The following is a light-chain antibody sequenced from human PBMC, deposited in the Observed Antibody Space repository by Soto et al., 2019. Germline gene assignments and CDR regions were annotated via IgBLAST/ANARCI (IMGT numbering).Light chain of an antibody. J-gene: IGLJ3*02. Sequence: QSALTQPASVSGSPGQSITISCTGTSSDVGSYNLVSWYQQHPGKAPKLMIYEGSKRPSGGYNRFSGSKADNTSSLTISGLQAEDEADYSCCSYAGSSTWVFGGGTKLTVL. CDR3: CSYAGSSTWV. V-gene: IGLV2-23*01. CDR2: EGS. CDR1: SSDVGSYNL.